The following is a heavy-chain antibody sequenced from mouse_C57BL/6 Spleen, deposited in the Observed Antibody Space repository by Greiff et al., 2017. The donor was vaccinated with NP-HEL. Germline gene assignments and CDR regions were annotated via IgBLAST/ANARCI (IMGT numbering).Heavy chain of an antibody. CDR2: ISSGGSYT. CDR3: ARGRLRRAMDY. J-gene: IGHJ4*01. D-gene: IGHD2-4*01. CDR1: GFTFSSYG. Sequence: EVQLVESGGDLVKPGGSLKLSCAASGFTFSSYGMSWVRQTPDKRLEWVATISSGGSYTYYPDSVKGRFTISRDNAKNTLYLQMSSLKSEDTAMYYCARGRLRRAMDYWGQGTSVTVSS. V-gene: IGHV5-6*01.